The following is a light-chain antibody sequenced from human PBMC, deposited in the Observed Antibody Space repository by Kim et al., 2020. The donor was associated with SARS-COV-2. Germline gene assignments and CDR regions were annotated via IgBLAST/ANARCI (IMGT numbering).Light chain of an antibody. V-gene: IGLV2-18*02. Sequence: GQSVTISCIGSTSDIGNYNRVSWYQQSPGTAPKLLIYEVTKRPSGVPDRFSGSKSDNTASLTISGLQPEDEADYSCFSFTSSGSFVFGTGTQLTVL. CDR2: EVT. CDR3: FSFTSSGSFV. CDR1: TSDIGNYNR. J-gene: IGLJ1*01.